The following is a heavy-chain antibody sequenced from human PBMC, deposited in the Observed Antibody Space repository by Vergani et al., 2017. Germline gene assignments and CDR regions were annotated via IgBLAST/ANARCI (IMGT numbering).Heavy chain of an antibody. Sequence: QVQLQESGPGLVKPSETLSLTCTVSGGSISSYYWSWIRQPPGKGLEWIGYIYYSGSTNYNPSLKSRVTISVDTSKNQFSLKLSSVTAADTAVYYCARHMSHWNYYYYGMDVWGQGTTVTVSS. CDR2: IYYSGST. CDR1: GGSISSYY. V-gene: IGHV4-59*01. CDR3: ARHMSHWNYYYYGMDV. D-gene: IGHD1-1*01. J-gene: IGHJ6*02.